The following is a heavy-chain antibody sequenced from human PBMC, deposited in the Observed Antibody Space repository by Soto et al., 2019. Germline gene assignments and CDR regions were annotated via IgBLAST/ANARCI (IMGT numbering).Heavy chain of an antibody. CDR1: GFTFSSYW. Sequence: EVQLVESGGGLVQPGGSLRLSCAASGFTFSSYWMSWVHQAPGKGLEWVANIKQDGSEKYYVDSVKGRFTISRDNAKNSLYLQMNSLRAEDTAVYYCARGKHYYDSSGYYQADYWGQGTLVTVSS. V-gene: IGHV3-7*03. J-gene: IGHJ4*02. CDR2: IKQDGSEK. D-gene: IGHD3-22*01. CDR3: ARGKHYYDSSGYYQADY.